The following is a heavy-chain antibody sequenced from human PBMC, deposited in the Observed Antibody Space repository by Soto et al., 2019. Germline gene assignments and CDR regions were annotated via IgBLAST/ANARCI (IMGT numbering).Heavy chain of an antibody. CDR3: ARGKLWFGESNWFDP. Sequence: SETLSLTCTVSGGSISSYYWSWIRQPAGKGLEWIGRIYTSGSTNYNPSLKSRVTMSVDTSKNQFSLKLSSVTAADTAVHYCARGKLWFGESNWFDPWGQGTLVTVSS. J-gene: IGHJ5*02. D-gene: IGHD3-10*01. V-gene: IGHV4-4*07. CDR1: GGSISSYY. CDR2: IYTSGST.